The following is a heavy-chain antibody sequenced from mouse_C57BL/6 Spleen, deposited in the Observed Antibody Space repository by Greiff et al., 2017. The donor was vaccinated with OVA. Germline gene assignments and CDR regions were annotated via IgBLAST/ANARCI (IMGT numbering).Heavy chain of an antibody. J-gene: IGHJ3*01. CDR1: GFTFSDYG. V-gene: IGHV5-17*01. Sequence: EVMLVESGGGLVKPGGSLKLSCAASGFTFSDYGMHWVRQAPEKGLEWVAYISSGSSTIYYADTVKGRFTISRDKAKNTLFLQMTSLRAEEADMYYCARRYYGSSYEGFAYWGQGTLVTVSA. CDR3: ARRYYGSSYEGFAY. D-gene: IGHD1-1*01. CDR2: ISSGSSTI.